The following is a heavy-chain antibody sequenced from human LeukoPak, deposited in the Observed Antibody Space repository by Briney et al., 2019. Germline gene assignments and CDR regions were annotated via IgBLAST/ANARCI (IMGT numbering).Heavy chain of an antibody. V-gene: IGHV4-4*02. J-gene: IGHJ3*02. D-gene: IGHD3-22*01. CDR1: GGSISSSNW. CDR2: IYHSGST. CDR3: ASLSVHYYDSSGYYEDDAFDI. Sequence: SETLSLTCAVSGGSISSSNWWSWVRQPPGKGLEWIGEIYHSGSTNYNPSLKSRVTISVDKSKNQFSLKLSSVTAADTAVYYCASLSVHYYDSSGYYEDDAFDIWGQGTMVTVSS.